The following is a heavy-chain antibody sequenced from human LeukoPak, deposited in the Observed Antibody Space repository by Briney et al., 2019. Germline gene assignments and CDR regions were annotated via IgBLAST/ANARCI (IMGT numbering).Heavy chain of an antibody. Sequence: GGSLRLSCAASGFTFRSYWMHWVRQAPGKGLVWISRINPDGSSITYADSVKGRFTFSRDNAKNSLYLQMNSLRAEDTALYYCAINGGGDSGYGNFDYWGQGTLVTVSS. CDR3: AINGGGDSGYGNFDY. CDR2: INPDGSSI. V-gene: IGHV3-74*01. D-gene: IGHD5-12*01. J-gene: IGHJ4*02. CDR1: GFTFRSYW.